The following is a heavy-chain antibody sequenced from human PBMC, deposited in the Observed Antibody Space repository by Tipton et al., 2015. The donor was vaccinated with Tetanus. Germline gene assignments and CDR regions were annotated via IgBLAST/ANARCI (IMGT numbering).Heavy chain of an antibody. CDR2: IYYTGSA. J-gene: IGHJ3*02. CDR1: GGSITSENYF. Sequence: TLSLTCTVSGGSITSENYFWSWLRQPPGKGLEWIAYIYYTGSAYYNPSLQSRVTMSVDTSKNQFSLKLSSVTASDTAVYCCAREVITTNGADAFDIWGLGSMVTVSS. V-gene: IGHV4-30-4*01. CDR3: AREVITTNGADAFDI. D-gene: IGHD4/OR15-4a*01.